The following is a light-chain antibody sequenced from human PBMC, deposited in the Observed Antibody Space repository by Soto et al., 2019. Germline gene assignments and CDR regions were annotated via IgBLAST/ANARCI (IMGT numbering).Light chain of an antibody. CDR2: DAS. CDR1: QGISNT. V-gene: IGKV1D-13*01. CDR3: QQFTNFPLT. J-gene: IGKJ4*01. Sequence: AIPLTQSPSSLSASVGDRVTITCRASQGISNTLAWYQQKPGRPPTLLISDASSLENGVPSRFSGSGSGTDFTLTISSLQPEDFATYYCQQFTNFPLTFGGGTKVEI.